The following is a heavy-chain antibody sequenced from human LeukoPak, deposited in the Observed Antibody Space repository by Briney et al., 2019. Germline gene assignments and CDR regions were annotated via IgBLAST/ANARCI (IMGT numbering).Heavy chain of an antibody. CDR1: GYTFTSYG. Sequence: ASVKVSCKGSGYTFTSYGISWVRQAPGQGLAWMRWSSAYNGNTNYAQKRQGRVTMTTDTSTSTAYMELRSLRSDDTAVYYCAREREYSSSWYDYYYYGMDVWGQGTTVTVSS. V-gene: IGHV1-18*01. CDR3: AREREYSSSWYDYYYYGMDV. J-gene: IGHJ6*02. CDR2: SSAYNGNT. D-gene: IGHD6-13*01.